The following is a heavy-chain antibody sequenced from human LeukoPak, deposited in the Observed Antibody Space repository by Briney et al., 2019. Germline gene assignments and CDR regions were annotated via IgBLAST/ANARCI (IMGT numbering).Heavy chain of an antibody. CDR2: IIPIFGTA. Sequence: ASVKVSCKASGGTFSSYAISWVRQAPGQGLEWVGRIIPIFGTANYAEKFQGRVTITADESTSTAYMELSSLRSEDTAVYYCAGTVSIFGVVFSDPLTFGGVIAKRPFDYWGQGTLVTVSS. J-gene: IGHJ4*02. CDR1: GGTFSSYA. CDR3: AGTVSIFGVVFSDPLTFGGVIAKRPFDY. D-gene: IGHD3-16*02. V-gene: IGHV1-69*13.